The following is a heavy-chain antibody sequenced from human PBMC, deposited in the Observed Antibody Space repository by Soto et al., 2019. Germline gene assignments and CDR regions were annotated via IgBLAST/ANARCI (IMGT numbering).Heavy chain of an antibody. CDR2: IIPILGIA. CDR1: GGTFSSYT. CDR3: AGSRWGIAVAGTYFQH. V-gene: IGHV1-69*02. Sequence: QVQLVQSGAEVKKPGSSVKVSCKASGGTFSSYTISWVRQAPGQGLEWMGRIIPILGIANYAQKFQGRVTITADKSTSTAYMEPSSLKSEDTAVYYCAGSRWGIAVAGTYFQHWGQGTLVTVSS. J-gene: IGHJ1*01. D-gene: IGHD6-19*01.